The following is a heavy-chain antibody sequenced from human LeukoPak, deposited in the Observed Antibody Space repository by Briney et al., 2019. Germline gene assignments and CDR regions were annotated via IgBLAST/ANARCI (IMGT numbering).Heavy chain of an antibody. D-gene: IGHD3-10*01. CDR2: IRYDGSNK. V-gene: IGHV3-30*02. CDR1: GFTFSSYG. J-gene: IGHJ4*02. Sequence: GGSLRLSCAASGFTFSSYGMHWVRQAPGRGLEWVAFIRYDGSNKYYAESVKGRFTISRDNAKNSLYLQMNSLRAEDTALYYCAKDLGFGELWGIDYWGQGTLVTVSS. CDR3: AKDLGFGELWGIDY.